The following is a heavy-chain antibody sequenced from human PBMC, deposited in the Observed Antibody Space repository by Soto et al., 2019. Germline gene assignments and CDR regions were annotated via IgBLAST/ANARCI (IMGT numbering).Heavy chain of an antibody. J-gene: IGHJ3*02. D-gene: IGHD3-22*01. CDR1: GGSISSYY. V-gene: IGHV4-59*01. Sequence: QVQLQESGPGLVKPSETLSLTCSVSGGSISSYYWSWIRQSPGKGLEWIGYIYSSGSTNYNPSLKSRVTISVDTSKNQFSLKLSSVTAAEPAVYYCARDLPPSDDSSGYSVFDIWGQGTMVTVSS. CDR3: ARDLPPSDDSSGYSVFDI. CDR2: IYSSGST.